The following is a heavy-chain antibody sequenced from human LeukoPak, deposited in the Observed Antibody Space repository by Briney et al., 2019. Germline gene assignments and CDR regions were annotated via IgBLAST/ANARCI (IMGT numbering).Heavy chain of an antibody. J-gene: IGHJ4*02. CDR1: GGSVSRDNSY. Sequence: PSETLSLTRTVSGGSVSRDNSYWNWLRQPAGKGLEWIGRIYADGSSTYNPSLKGRVTISVETSKNQFSLRLTSMTAADTAVYYCARGYYYRRWGQGTLVTVSS. D-gene: IGHD3-10*01. V-gene: IGHV4-61*02. CDR3: ARGYYYRR. CDR2: IYADGSS.